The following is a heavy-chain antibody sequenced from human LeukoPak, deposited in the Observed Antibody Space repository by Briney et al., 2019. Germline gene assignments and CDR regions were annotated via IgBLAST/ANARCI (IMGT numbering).Heavy chain of an antibody. Sequence: GGSLRLSCAASGFTFSSYVMSWVRQAPGKGLEWVSAISGSGGSTYYADSVKGRFTISRDNSKNTLYLQMNSLRAEDTAVYYCAKALWSFSYFDYWGQGTLVTVSS. D-gene: IGHD3-10*01. CDR2: ISGSGGST. J-gene: IGHJ4*02. CDR3: AKALWSFSYFDY. V-gene: IGHV3-23*01. CDR1: GFTFSSYV.